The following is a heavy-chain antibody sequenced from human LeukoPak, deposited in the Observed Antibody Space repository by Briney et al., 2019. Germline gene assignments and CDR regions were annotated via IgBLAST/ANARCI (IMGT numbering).Heavy chain of an antibody. D-gene: IGHD3-16*01. CDR1: GLSFSNYW. Sequence: PGGSLRLSCEVSGLSFSNYWMHWVRQAPGKGLVWVARTNLHGTAVDYADSVKGRFIISRDNAKNTLFPQMNSLRVEDTAVYYCASAYTYVRLGDHWGQGTLVTVSS. CDR3: ASAYTYVRLGDH. CDR2: TNLHGTAV. J-gene: IGHJ4*02. V-gene: IGHV3-74*01.